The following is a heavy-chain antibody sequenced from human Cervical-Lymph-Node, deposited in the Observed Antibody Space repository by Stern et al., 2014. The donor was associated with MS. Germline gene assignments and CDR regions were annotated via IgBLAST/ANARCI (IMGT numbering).Heavy chain of an antibody. J-gene: IGHJ4*02. D-gene: IGHD5-24*01. CDR2: VYRTGST. V-gene: IGHV4-59*01. Sequence: QVQLQESGPGLVKPSETLSLTCSVSGGSMPDYYWSWIRQPPGKGLEWIGYVYRTGSTSYNPSLQSRVTISIDTSKSQFSLKVKSVTAADAAVYYCARGGRMASMFYWGQGTLVTVSS. CDR1: GGSMPDYY. CDR3: ARGGRMASMFY.